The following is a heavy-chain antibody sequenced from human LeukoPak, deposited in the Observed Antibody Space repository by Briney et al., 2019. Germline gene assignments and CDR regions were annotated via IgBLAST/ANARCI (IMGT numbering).Heavy chain of an antibody. Sequence: ASVKVSCKASGYTFTCYYMHWVRQAPGQGLEWMGWINPNSGGTNYAQKFQGRVTMTRDTSISTAYMELSRLRSDDTAVYYCARARYSSGWYYFDYWGQGTLVTVSS. CDR3: ARARYSSGWYYFDY. J-gene: IGHJ4*02. V-gene: IGHV1-2*02. D-gene: IGHD6-19*01. CDR1: GYTFTCYY. CDR2: INPNSGGT.